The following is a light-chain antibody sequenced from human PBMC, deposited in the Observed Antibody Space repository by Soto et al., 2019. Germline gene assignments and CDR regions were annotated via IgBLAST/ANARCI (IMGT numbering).Light chain of an antibody. CDR3: QQYNNWPVT. CDR2: GAS. V-gene: IGKV3-15*01. J-gene: IGKJ2*01. Sequence: EIVMTQSPATLSVSPGERATLSCRASQSVSSNLAWYQQKPGQAPRLLIYGASTRTTGIPARFSGSGSGTDFTLTISSLQPEDLAVYYCQQYNNWPVTFGQGTKLELK. CDR1: QSVSSN.